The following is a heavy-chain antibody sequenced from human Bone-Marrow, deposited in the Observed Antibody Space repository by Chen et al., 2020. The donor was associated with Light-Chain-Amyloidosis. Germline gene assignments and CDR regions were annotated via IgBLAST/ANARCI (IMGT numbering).Heavy chain of an antibody. Sequence: HVHLQQPGPGLVKPSQTPSLTCAISGHSVPTNRAAWNWIGQSPSRGLAWRGRTYYRSKWYNDYAVSVKSRITINPYTSKNQFSLQLNSVTPEDTAVYYCARARTTEGYYFDYWGQGTLVTVSS. V-gene: IGHV6-1*01. CDR1: GHSVPTNRAA. CDR3: ARARTTEGYYFDY. J-gene: IGHJ4*02. D-gene: IGHD4-17*01. CDR2: TYYRSKWYN.